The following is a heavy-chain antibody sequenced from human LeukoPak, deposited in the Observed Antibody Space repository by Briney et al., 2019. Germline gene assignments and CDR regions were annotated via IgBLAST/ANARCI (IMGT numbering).Heavy chain of an antibody. CDR2: IYYSGST. CDR1: GGSISSYY. V-gene: IGHV4-59*01. CDR3: ARRGRLEGAYDFDD. Sequence: SEALSLTCTVSGGSISSYYWSWIRQPPGKGLEWIGYIYYSGSTNYNPSLKSRVTISVDTSKNQFSLKLSSVPAADTAVYYCARRGRLEGAYDFDDWGPGTLVTVSS. D-gene: IGHD3-16*01. J-gene: IGHJ4*02.